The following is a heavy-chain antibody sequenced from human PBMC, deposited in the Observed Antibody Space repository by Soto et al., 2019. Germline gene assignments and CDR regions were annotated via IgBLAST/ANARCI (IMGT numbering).Heavy chain of an antibody. CDR3: ARRGTVAGTYWFGP. D-gene: IGHD3-10*01. V-gene: IGHV4-39*02. CDR1: ALSISCNSFY. Sequence: PSATLSLTCTVSALSISCNSFYRGTIRQRAGKGRQPTGRVNESGTTYYNPYLNPRGTVSVDTPNNTYSLTLNSVTAPNTAVYHCARRGTVAGTYWFGPWGQGTLVTVPQ. CDR2: VNESGTT. J-gene: IGHJ5*02.